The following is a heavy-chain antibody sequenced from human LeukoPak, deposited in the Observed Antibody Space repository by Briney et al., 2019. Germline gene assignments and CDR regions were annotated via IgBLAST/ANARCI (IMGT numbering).Heavy chain of an antibody. Sequence: GASVKVSCKASGYTFTGYYMHWVRQAPGQGLEWMGWINPNSGGTNYAQKFQGRVTMTRDTSISTAYMELSRLRSDDTAAYYCARDPRPYCSSTSCYGGAWIDHWGQGTLVTVSS. CDR2: INPNSGGT. CDR3: ARDPRPYCSSTSCYGGAWIDH. D-gene: IGHD2-2*01. J-gene: IGHJ4*02. V-gene: IGHV1-2*02. CDR1: GYTFTGYY.